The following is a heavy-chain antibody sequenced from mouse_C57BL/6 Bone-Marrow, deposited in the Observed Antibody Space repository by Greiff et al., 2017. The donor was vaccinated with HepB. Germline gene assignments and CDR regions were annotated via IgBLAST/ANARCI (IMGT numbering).Heavy chain of an antibody. J-gene: IGHJ4*01. Sequence: QVQLKESGPELVKPGASVKISCKASGYAFSSSWMNWVKQRPGKGLEWIGRIYPGDGNTNYNGKFKGKATLTADKSSTTAYMQLSSLTSEDSAVDFCERCTVEDIWAMDYWGQGTSVTVSS. CDR1: GYAFSSSW. V-gene: IGHV1-82*01. D-gene: IGHD1-1*01. CDR3: ERCTVEDIWAMDY. CDR2: IYPGDGNT.